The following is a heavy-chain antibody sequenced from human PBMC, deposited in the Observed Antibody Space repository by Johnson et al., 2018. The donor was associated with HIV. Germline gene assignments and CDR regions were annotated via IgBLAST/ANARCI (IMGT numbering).Heavy chain of an antibody. J-gene: IGHJ3*02. CDR1: GFTFSSYD. D-gene: IGHD3-3*01. CDR3: ARGMYYNFWSGYGIRWDAFDI. V-gene: IGHV3-13*01. CDR2: VGTAGDT. Sequence: VQLVESGGGLVQPGGSLRLSCAASGFTFSSYDMHWVRQATGKGLEWVAAVGTAGDTFYPGSVKGRFTISREDAKNSLYLQMNSRSAGDTAVYYCARGMYYNFWSGYGIRWDAFDIWGQGTMVTVSS.